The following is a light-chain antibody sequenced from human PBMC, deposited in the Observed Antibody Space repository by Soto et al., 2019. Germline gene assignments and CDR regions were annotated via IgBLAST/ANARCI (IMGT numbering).Light chain of an antibody. CDR1: EYIITR. CDR3: QGRTGWSPFKYT. V-gene: IGKV3-11*01. J-gene: IGKJ2*01. Sequence: EIVLTQSPATLSSFAGDRVTLSCRASEYIITRFAWYQHRPGQAPKLLIYQTSIRPSGIPARFSASGTGTDFNLTITDGEPQHFEVYFCQGRTGWSPFKYTFGQGTKLEV. CDR2: QTS.